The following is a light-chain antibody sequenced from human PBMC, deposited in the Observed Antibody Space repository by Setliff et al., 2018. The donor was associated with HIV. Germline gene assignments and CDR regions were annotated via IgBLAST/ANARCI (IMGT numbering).Light chain of an antibody. V-gene: IGLV1-47*01. CDR1: SSNVGSSF. CDR3: AAWDDNLSVV. Sequence: QSALTQPPSTPGTPGQRVTISCSGSSSNVGSSFVYWYQQVPGTAPKLLIFKNNQRPSGVPDRFSGSKSGTSASLAISGLRPEDEADYYCAAWDDNLSVVFGGGTKVTVL. CDR2: KNN. J-gene: IGLJ2*01.